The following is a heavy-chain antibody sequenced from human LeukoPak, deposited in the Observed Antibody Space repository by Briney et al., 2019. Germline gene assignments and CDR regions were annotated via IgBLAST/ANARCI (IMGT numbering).Heavy chain of an antibody. J-gene: IGHJ6*02. CDR3: ARDPGKQRAPVYYYYGMDV. V-gene: IGHV3-30-3*01. D-gene: IGHD4-23*01. CDR2: ISYDGSNK. CDR1: GFTFSSYA. Sequence: GGSLRLSCAASGFTFSSYATHWVRQAPGKGLEWVAVISYDGSNKYYADSVKGRFTISRDNSKNTLYLQMNSLRAEDTAVYYCARDPGKQRAPVYYYYGMDVWGQGTTVTVSS.